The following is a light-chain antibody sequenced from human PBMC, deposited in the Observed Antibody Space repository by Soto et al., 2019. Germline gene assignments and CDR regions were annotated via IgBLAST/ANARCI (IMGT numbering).Light chain of an antibody. CDR1: QRVSSSY. Sequence: EIVLTQSPGTLSLSPGERATLSCRARQRVSSSYLAWYQQKPGQAPRLLIYDASRATGIPDRFSASGSGTDFTLTITRLEPEDFAVYYCQHYGTSALFGPGTKVDI. V-gene: IGKV3-20*01. CDR3: QHYGTSAL. J-gene: IGKJ3*01. CDR2: DAS.